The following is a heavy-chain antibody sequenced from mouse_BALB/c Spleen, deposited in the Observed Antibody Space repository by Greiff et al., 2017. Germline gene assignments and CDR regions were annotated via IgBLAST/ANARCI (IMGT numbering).Heavy chain of an antibody. CDR2: IDPANGNT. CDR3: ARGEVRDYAMDY. Sequence: LVGSGAELLKPGASVKLSCTASGFNIKDTYMHWVKQRPEQGLEWIGRIDPANGNTKYDPKFQGKATITADTSSNTAYLQLSSLTSEDTAVYYCARGEVRDYAMDYWGQGTSVTVSS. V-gene: IGHV14-3*02. CDR1: GFNIKDTY. D-gene: IGHD2-14*01. J-gene: IGHJ4*01.